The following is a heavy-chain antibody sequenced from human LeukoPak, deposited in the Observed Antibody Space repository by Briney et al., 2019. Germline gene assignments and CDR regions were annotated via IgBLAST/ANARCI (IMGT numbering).Heavy chain of an antibody. D-gene: IGHD6-19*01. V-gene: IGHV3-73*01. CDR1: GFTFSDSA. Sequence: GSLRLSCVASGFTFSDSAMHWVRQAPGKGLEWVGRIRSKANSYATSYAASVKGRFTISRDESKSTAYLQMNSLKSEDTAVYYCVTSVSGPDYWGQGTLVTVSS. J-gene: IGHJ4*02. CDR2: IRSKANSYAT. CDR3: VTSVSGPDY.